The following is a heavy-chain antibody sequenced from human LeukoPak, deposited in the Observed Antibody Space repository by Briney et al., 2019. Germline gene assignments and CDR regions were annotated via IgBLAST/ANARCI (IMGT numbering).Heavy chain of an antibody. CDR3: ARRSLGPYCSSTSCYPGPAYYFDY. J-gene: IGHJ4*02. CDR2: IYYSGST. D-gene: IGHD2-2*01. CDR1: GGSISSSSYY. V-gene: IGHV4-39*01. Sequence: PSETLSLTCTVSGGSISSSSYYWGWIRQPPGKGLEWIGSIYYSGSTYYNPSLKSRVTISVDASKNQFSLKLSSVTAADTAVYYCARRSLGPYCSSTSCYPGPAYYFDYWGQGTLVTVSS.